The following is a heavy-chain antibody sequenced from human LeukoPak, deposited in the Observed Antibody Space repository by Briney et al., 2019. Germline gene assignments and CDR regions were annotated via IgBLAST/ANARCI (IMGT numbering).Heavy chain of an antibody. CDR2: LYSGGDT. Sequence: PGGSLRLSCAASGFTVSTNFMSWVRQAPGKGLEWVSVLYSGGDTYYTDSVKGRFTISRDNSKNTLYLQMNSLRAEDTAVYYCAKGHGYNDYYFDYWGQGTLVTVSS. CDR1: GFTVSTNF. V-gene: IGHV3-53*01. D-gene: IGHD5-24*01. CDR3: AKGHGYNDYYFDY. J-gene: IGHJ4*02.